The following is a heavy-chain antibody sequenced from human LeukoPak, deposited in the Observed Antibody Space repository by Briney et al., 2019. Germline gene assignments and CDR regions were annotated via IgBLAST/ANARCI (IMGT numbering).Heavy chain of an antibody. D-gene: IGHD6-13*01. V-gene: IGHV4-59*01. Sequence: PSETLSLTCTVSGGSISSYYWSWIRQPPGKGLEWIGYIYYSGSTNYNPSLKSRVTISVDTSKNQFSLKLSSVTAADTAVYYCARVARRPYSSSWSSYYYYYYMDVWGKGTTVTVS. CDR3: ARVARRPYSSSWSSYYYYYYMDV. CDR2: IYYSGST. J-gene: IGHJ6*03. CDR1: GGSISSYY.